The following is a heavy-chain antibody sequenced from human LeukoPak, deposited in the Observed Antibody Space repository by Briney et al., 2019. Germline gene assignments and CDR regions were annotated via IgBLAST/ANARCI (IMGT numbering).Heavy chain of an antibody. Sequence: GGSLRLSCAASGFTFRIYAMSWVRQAPGKGLEWVSAISGSGGSTYYADSVKGRFTISKDNSKNTLYLQMNSLRAEDTAVYYCAKVEGEGTYYYDSSGSKEGDYWGQGTLVTVSS. D-gene: IGHD3-22*01. CDR2: ISGSGGST. CDR1: GFTFRIYA. V-gene: IGHV3-23*01. J-gene: IGHJ4*02. CDR3: AKVEGEGTYYYDSSGSKEGDY.